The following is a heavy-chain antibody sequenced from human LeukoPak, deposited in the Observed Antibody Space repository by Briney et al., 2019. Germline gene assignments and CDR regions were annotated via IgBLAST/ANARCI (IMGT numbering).Heavy chain of an antibody. V-gene: IGHV3-7*01. CDR1: GFTFSTYW. CDR3: VRDQSPGQKNMGWYDAFDI. D-gene: IGHD6-19*01. CDR2: IKGDGGQI. J-gene: IGHJ3*02. Sequence: PGGSLRLSCATSGFTFSTYWMTWVRQAPGKGLEWVANIKGDGGQITYVDSVKGRFTISRDNAKNSLYLQMNGLRAGETAVYYCVRDQSPGQKNMGWYDAFDIWGQGTMVTVSS.